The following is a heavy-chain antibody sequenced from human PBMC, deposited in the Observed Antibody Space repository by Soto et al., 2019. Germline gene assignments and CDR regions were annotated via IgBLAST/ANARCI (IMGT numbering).Heavy chain of an antibody. CDR1: GASISSGW. CDR3: SSRVTDAPT. V-gene: IGHV4-4*02. CDR2: TLYSGRT. D-gene: IGHD3-10*01. Sequence: QVQLQESGPGLVKPSGTLSLTCAVSGASISSGWWTWVRQPPGKGLEWIGETLYSGRTNYNSSLNSRVTLSIDKSKKQFSLNLSSVTAAETAVYYCSSRVTDAPTWGQGTLVTVSS. J-gene: IGHJ5*02.